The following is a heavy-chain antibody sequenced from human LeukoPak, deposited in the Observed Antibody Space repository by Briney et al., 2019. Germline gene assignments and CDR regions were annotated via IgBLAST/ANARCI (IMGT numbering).Heavy chain of an antibody. V-gene: IGHV3-30-3*01. CDR1: GFTFSSYA. D-gene: IGHD3-3*01. J-gene: IGHJ2*01. CDR2: ISYDGSNK. CDR3: ARDRSVGVRFLGYFDL. Sequence: PGGSLRLSCAASGFTFSSYAMHWVRQAPGKGLEWVAVISYDGSNKYYADSVKGRFTISRDNSKNTLYLQMNSLRAEDTAVYYCARDRSVGVRFLGYFDLWGRGTLVTVSS.